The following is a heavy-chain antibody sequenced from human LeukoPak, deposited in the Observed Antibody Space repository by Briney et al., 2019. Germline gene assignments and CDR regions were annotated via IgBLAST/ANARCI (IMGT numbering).Heavy chain of an antibody. V-gene: IGHV4-59*05. CDR1: GGSISSYY. CDR2: IYYSGST. J-gene: IGHJ4*02. Sequence: SETLSLTCTVSGGSISSYYWSWIRQPPGKGLEWIGSIYYSGSTYYNPSLKSRVTISVDTSKNQFSLKLSSVTAADTAVYYCARHDRAYIVGATLFDYWGQGTLVTVSS. CDR3: ARHDRAYIVGATLFDY. D-gene: IGHD1-26*01.